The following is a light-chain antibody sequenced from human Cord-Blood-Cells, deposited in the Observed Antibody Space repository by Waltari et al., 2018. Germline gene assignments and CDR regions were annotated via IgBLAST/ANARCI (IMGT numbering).Light chain of an antibody. CDR2: AAS. J-gene: IGKJ2*01. CDR3: QQSYSTPFT. CDR1: QSISSY. V-gene: IGKV1-39*01. Sequence: DIQMTQSPSSLSASVGDRVTITCRASQSISSYLNWYQQKPGKAPKLLIYAASSLQSGVPSGFSGSVSGKDLTLTISSLQPEDFATYYCQQSYSTPFTFGHRTTMEI.